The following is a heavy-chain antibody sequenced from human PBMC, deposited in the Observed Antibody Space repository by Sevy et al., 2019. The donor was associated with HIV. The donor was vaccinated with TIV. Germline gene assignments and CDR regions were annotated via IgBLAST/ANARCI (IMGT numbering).Heavy chain of an antibody. J-gene: IGHJ4*02. D-gene: IGHD6-6*01. CDR1: GFTFSTYT. Sequence: GGSLRLSCAASGFTFSTYTMSWVRQAPGKGLEWVSAISGSCDDTYYAGSVKGRFTISRDNSKNTLYLQMNSLRAEDTAVYYCAKPPYSSSSFDYWGQGTLVTVSS. V-gene: IGHV3-23*01. CDR2: ISGSCDDT. CDR3: AKPPYSSSSFDY.